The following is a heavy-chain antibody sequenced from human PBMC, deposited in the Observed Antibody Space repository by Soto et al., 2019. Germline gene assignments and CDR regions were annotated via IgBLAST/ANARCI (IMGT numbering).Heavy chain of an antibody. CDR2: ISSTADGT. J-gene: IGHJ4*02. D-gene: IGHD1-26*01. CDR3: AQAISRERQIDY. Sequence: EVQLLESGGGLVQPGGSLRLSCAASGFTFSSYAMGWVRQAPGKGLEWVSTISSTADGTDYADSVKGRFTTSRDNSKNTLYLQMNSLRAEDTAVYYCAQAISRERQIDYWGQGTLVTVSS. V-gene: IGHV3-23*01. CDR1: GFTFSSYA.